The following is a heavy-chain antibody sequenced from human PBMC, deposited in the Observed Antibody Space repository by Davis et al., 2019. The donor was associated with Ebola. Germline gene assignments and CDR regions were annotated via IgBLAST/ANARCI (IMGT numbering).Heavy chain of an antibody. CDR3: ARGVLSNFWSGHFDS. J-gene: IGHJ4*02. CDR1: GFTFTRYS. D-gene: IGHD3-3*01. CDR2: ISNDASNS. Sequence: SLKISCAASGFTFTRYSFHWVRQAPGKGLEWVTLISNDASNSYYADSVKGRFTVSRDNSKNTLYLQMNNVRPEDTAIYYCARGVLSNFWSGHFDSWGQGTLVTVSS. V-gene: IGHV3-30*04.